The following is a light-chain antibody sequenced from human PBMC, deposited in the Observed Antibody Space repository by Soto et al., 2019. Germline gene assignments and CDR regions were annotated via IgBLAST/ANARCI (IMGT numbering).Light chain of an antibody. Sequence: IVLTQSPGTLSLSPGERATLSCRASQSVRSNYLAWYQQQPGQAPRLLIFGASSRATDIPARFSGSGSGTEFTLTISSLQSEDFAVYYCQQYNNWPYTFGPGTKLEIK. CDR1: QSVRSN. CDR3: QQYNNWPYT. V-gene: IGKV3-15*01. CDR2: GAS. J-gene: IGKJ2*01.